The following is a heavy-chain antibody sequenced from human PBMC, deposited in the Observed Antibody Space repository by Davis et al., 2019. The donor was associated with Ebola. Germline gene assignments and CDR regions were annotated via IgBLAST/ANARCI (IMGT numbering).Heavy chain of an antibody. D-gene: IGHD3-9*01. CDR3: ARPRYFDWLSDLYYYGMDV. CDR2: ISSSSSYI. Sequence: GESLKISCAASGFTFSSYSMNWVRQAPGKGLEWVSSISSSSSYIYYADSVKGRFTISRDNAKNSLYLQMNSLRAEDTAVYYCARPRYFDWLSDLYYYGMDVWGQGTTVTVSS. J-gene: IGHJ6*02. V-gene: IGHV3-21*01. CDR1: GFTFSSYS.